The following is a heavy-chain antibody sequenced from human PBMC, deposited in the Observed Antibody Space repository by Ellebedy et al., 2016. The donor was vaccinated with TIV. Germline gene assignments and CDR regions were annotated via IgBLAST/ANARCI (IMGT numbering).Heavy chain of an antibody. V-gene: IGHV1-46*01. CDR2: INPSGGST. J-gene: IGHJ4*02. D-gene: IGHD3-3*01. CDR3: ARGPAPVTIFGVVIPGKYYFDY. CDR1: GYTFTGYY. Sequence: ASVKVSCXASGYTFTGYYMHWVRQAPGQGLEWMGIINPSGGSTSYAQKFQGRVTMTRDTSTSTVYMELSSLRSEDTAVYYCARGPAPVTIFGVVIPGKYYFDYWGQGTLVTVSS.